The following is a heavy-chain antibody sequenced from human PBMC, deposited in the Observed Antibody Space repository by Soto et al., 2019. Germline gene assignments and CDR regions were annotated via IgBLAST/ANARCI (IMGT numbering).Heavy chain of an antibody. CDR1: GFSFGSYE. D-gene: IGHD3-10*01. V-gene: IGHV3-23*04. CDR2: ITDTGGDA. CDR3: ARGSTDSYPGSRIFDF. Sequence: EQLVESGGGVVQPGRSLTLSCAGSGFSFGSYEMHWVRQAPGKGLEWVSTITDTGGDAKYADSVRGRFTISRDNSKNTLHLQMSSLRAEDSAVYYCARGSTDSYPGSRIFDFWGRGTLVTVSS. J-gene: IGHJ4*02.